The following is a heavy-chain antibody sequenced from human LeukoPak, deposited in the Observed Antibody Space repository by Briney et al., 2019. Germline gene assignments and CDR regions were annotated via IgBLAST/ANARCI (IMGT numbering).Heavy chain of an antibody. Sequence: SETLSLTCTVSGGSISSSSYYWGWIRQPPGKGLEWIGSIYYSGSTYYNPSLKSRVTISVDTSKNQFSLKLSSVTAAGTAVYYCARHETGDFDYWGQGTLVTVPS. D-gene: IGHD3-9*01. J-gene: IGHJ4*02. V-gene: IGHV4-39*01. CDR1: GGSISSSSYY. CDR3: ARHETGDFDY. CDR2: IYYSGST.